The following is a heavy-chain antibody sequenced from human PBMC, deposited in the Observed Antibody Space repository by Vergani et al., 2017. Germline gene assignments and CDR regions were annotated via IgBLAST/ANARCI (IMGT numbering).Heavy chain of an antibody. CDR1: GFTFSSYA. D-gene: IGHD2-2*01. Sequence: EVQLLESGGGLVQPGGSLRLSCAASGFTFSSYAMSWVRQAPGKGLEWVSDISGSGGSTYYADSVKGRFTISRDNSKSTVYLQMNSLRAGDTAVYYCARVGCVVSTSCLYYFDYWGQGTLVTVSS. J-gene: IGHJ4*02. CDR3: ARVGCVVSTSCLYYFDY. CDR2: ISGSGGST. V-gene: IGHV3-23*01.